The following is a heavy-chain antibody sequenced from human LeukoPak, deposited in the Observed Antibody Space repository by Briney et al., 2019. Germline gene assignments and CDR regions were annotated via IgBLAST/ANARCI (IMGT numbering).Heavy chain of an antibody. V-gene: IGHV1-24*01. Sequence: ASVKVSCKVSGYTLTELSMHWVRQAPGKGLEWMGGFDPEDGETIYARKFQGRVTMTEDTSTDTAYMELSSLRSEDTAVYYCATSIFGVVLLKGPYFDYWGQGTLVTVSS. D-gene: IGHD3-3*01. CDR1: GYTLTELS. CDR3: ATSIFGVVLLKGPYFDY. J-gene: IGHJ4*02. CDR2: FDPEDGET.